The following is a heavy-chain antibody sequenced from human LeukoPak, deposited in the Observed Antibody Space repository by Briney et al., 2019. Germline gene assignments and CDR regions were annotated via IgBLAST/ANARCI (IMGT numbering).Heavy chain of an antibody. D-gene: IGHD3-3*01. V-gene: IGHV3-23*01. CDR3: AKGGTFPLGFWENFDY. CDR1: GFTFSSYA. Sequence: GGSLRLSCAASGFTFSSYAMSWVRQAPGKGLEWVSAISGSGGSTYYADSVKGRFTISRDNSKNTLYLQMNSLRAEDTAVYYCAKGGTFPLGFWENFDYWGQGTLVTVSS. J-gene: IGHJ4*02. CDR2: ISGSGGST.